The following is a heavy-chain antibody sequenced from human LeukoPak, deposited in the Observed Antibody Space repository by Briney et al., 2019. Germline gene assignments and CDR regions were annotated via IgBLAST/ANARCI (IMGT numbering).Heavy chain of an antibody. Sequence: GASVKVSCKASGYTFTTYAIHWVRQAPGQRLEWMGWINVGNGNTKYSQKFQGRVTITRDTSASTAYMELSSLRSEDTAVYYCARERSFDYWGQGTLVTVSS. J-gene: IGHJ4*02. CDR2: INVGNGNT. CDR3: ARERSFDY. V-gene: IGHV1-3*01. CDR1: GYTFTTYA.